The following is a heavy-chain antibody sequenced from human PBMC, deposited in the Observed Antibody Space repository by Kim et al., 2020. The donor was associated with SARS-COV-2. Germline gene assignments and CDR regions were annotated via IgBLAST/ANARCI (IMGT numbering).Heavy chain of an antibody. J-gene: IGHJ3*02. CDR3: ARANYAVDAFDI. V-gene: IGHV4-34*01. Sequence: SETLSLTCAVYGGSFSGYYWSWIRQPPGKGLEWIGEINHSGSTNYNPSLKSRVTISVDTSKNQFSLKLSSVTAADTAVYYCARANYAVDAFDIWGQGTMVTVSS. CDR1: GGSFSGYY. D-gene: IGHD3-16*01. CDR2: INHSGST.